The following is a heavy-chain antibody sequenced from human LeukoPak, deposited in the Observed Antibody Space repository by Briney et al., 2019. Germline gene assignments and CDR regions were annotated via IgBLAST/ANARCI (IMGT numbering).Heavy chain of an antibody. V-gene: IGHV3-15*01. D-gene: IGHD4-17*01. J-gene: IGHJ4*02. Sequence: GGSLRLSCAASGFTFSNARMSWVRQAPGKGLEWVGRIKSKTDGGTTDYAAPVKGRFTISRDDSKNTLYLQMNSLKTEDTAVYYCTTVLVYGDYRPVWGQGTLVTVSS. CDR1: GFTFSNAR. CDR2: IKSKTDGGTT. CDR3: TTVLVYGDYRPV.